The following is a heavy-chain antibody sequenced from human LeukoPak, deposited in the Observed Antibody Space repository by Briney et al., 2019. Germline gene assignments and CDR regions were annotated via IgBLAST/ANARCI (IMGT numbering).Heavy chain of an antibody. V-gene: IGHV3-53*01. Sequence: HAGGSLRLSCAASGFTVSSNYMSWVRQAPGKGVEGVSVIYSGGSTYYADSVKGRFTISRDNSKNTLYLQMNSLRAEDTAVYYCARDRFLPAAIPTNYYYYYGMDVWGKGTTVTVSS. CDR3: ARDRFLPAAIPTNYYYYYGMDV. J-gene: IGHJ6*04. CDR1: GFTVSSNY. D-gene: IGHD2-2*02. CDR2: IYSGGST.